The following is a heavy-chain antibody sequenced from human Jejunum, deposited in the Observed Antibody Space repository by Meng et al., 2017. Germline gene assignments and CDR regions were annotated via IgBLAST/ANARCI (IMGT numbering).Heavy chain of an antibody. D-gene: IGHD7-27*01. Sequence: GESLKISCAASGFTFYYYWMTWVRQAPGKGLEWVANIKHDGSDKYYVDSVKGRFTISRDNAKNSLYLQMNSLRADDTATYYCARDSLNWASELGTFDIWGQGTMVTVSS. J-gene: IGHJ3*02. CDR1: GFTFYYYW. CDR2: IKHDGSDK. V-gene: IGHV3-7*01. CDR3: ARDSLNWASELGTFDI.